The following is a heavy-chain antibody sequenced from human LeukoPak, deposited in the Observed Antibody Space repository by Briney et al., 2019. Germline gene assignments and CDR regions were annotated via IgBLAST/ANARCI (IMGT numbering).Heavy chain of an antibody. Sequence: GGSLRLSCAASGFTFSSYAMHWVRQAPGKGLEWVAVISYDGSNKYYADSVKGRFAISRDNSKNSLYLQMNSLRAEDTAVYYCARDYGGSSPFDFWCQGTLVTVSS. CDR1: GFTFSSYA. CDR2: ISYDGSNK. D-gene: IGHD4-23*01. V-gene: IGHV3-30*09. CDR3: ARDYGGSSPFDF. J-gene: IGHJ4*02.